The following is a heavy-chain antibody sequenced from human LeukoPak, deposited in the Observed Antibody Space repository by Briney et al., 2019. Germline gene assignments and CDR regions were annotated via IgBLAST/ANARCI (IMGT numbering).Heavy chain of an antibody. V-gene: IGHV3-20*04. CDR2: MNWNGAST. CDR1: GFTFDDFG. Sequence: PGGSLRLSCAASGFTFDDFGMSWVRQAPGKGLEWVSGMNWNGASTGYADSVKGRFTISRDNAKNSLYLQMNSLRAEDTAVYYCARADWDTAMIDYWGQGTLVTVSS. J-gene: IGHJ4*02. D-gene: IGHD5-18*01. CDR3: ARADWDTAMIDY.